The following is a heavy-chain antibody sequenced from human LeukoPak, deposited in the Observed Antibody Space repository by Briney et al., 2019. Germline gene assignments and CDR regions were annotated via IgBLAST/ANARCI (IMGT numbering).Heavy chain of an antibody. D-gene: IGHD6-19*01. V-gene: IGHV3-7*01. Sequence: GGSLRLSCAASGLTFSAYWGNWVRQAPGKGLEWVANIEQDGSEKNYVDSVKGRLTISRDNGANSLYLQMNNLRVEDTGVYYCVGGIGWLPDYWGQGTLVTVSS. CDR3: VGGIGWLPDY. CDR1: GLTFSAYW. J-gene: IGHJ4*02. CDR2: IEQDGSEK.